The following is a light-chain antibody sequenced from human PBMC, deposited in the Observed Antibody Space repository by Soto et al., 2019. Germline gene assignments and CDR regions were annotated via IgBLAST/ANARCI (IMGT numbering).Light chain of an antibody. CDR2: AAS. CDR3: QQSFSTTWT. CDR1: QTILTY. V-gene: IGKV1-39*01. J-gene: IGKJ1*01. Sequence: DIPMTQSPSSLSASVGDRVTITCRASQTILTYLNWYQQKPGQAPKLLIYAASSLQSGVPSRFRGGGSATDFTLTISSLQPADFATYYCQQSFSTTWTFGHGTKGDIK.